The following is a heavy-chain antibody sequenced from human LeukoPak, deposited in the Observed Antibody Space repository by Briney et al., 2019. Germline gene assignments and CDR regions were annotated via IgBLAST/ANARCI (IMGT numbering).Heavy chain of an antibody. CDR1: GFTFSSYA. CDR3: AKDTYGDLKRRYYYGMDV. D-gene: IGHD4-17*01. V-gene: IGHV3-30-3*01. Sequence: GGSLRLSCAASGFTFSSYAMHWVRQAPGKGLEWVAVISYDGSNKYYADSVKGRFTISRDNSKNTLYLQMNSLRAEDTAVYYCAKDTYGDLKRRYYYGMDVWGQGTTVTVSS. CDR2: ISYDGSNK. J-gene: IGHJ6*02.